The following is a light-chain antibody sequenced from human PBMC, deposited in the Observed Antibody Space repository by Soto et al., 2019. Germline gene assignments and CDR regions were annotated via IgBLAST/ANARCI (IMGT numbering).Light chain of an antibody. J-gene: IGKJ3*01. CDR2: AAS. V-gene: IGKV3-20*01. Sequence: EIVLTQSPGTLSLSPGERATLSCRASQSVSSSYLAWYQQKPGQAPRLLIYAASSRATGIPDRFSGSGSGTDFTVTISRLKPEDFAVYYCQQYGSSLFTFGPGTKVDIK. CDR1: QSVSSSY. CDR3: QQYGSSLFT.